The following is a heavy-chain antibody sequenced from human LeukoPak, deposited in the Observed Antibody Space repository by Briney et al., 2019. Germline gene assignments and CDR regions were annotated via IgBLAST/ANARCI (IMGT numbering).Heavy chain of an antibody. Sequence: GGSLRLSCAASRFIASSNYMSCVRQGPGERLEWGSVIYSGGSTYYADSVKGRFTISRDNSKNTLYLQMNSLRAEDTAVYYCARGDYFDYWGQGTLVTVSS. J-gene: IGHJ4*02. CDR1: RFIASSNY. V-gene: IGHV3-53*01. CDR3: ARGDYFDY. CDR2: IYSGGST.